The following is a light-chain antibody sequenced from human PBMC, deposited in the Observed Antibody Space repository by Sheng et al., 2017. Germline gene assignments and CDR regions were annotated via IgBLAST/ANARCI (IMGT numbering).Light chain of an antibody. J-gene: IGLJ2*01. CDR2: QDS. V-gene: IGLV3-1*01. Sequence: GSVAPGQTASITCSGDKLGDKYACWYQQKPGQSPVLVIYQDSKRPSGIPERFSGSNSGNTATLTISGTQAMDEADYYCQAWDSSTLHVVFGGGTKLTVL. CDR1: KLGDKY. CDR3: QAWDSSTLHVV.